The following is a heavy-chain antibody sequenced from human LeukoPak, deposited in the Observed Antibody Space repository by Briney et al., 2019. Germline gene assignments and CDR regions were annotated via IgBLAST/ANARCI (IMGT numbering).Heavy chain of an antibody. J-gene: IGHJ6*04. CDR1: GFTVSSNS. CDR3: AELGITMIGGV. D-gene: IGHD3-10*02. V-gene: IGHV3-53*01. Sequence: GGSLRLSCTVSGFTVSSNSMSWVRQAPGKGLEWVPFIYSDNTHYSDSVKGRFTISRDSAKNSLYLQMNSLRAEDTAVYYCAELGITMIGGVWGKGTTVTISS. CDR2: IYSDNT.